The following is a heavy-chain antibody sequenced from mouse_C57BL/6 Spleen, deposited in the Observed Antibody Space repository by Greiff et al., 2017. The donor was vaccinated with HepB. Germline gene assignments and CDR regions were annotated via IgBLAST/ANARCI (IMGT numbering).Heavy chain of an antibody. Sequence: EVNLVESGGGLVRSGRSLRLSCATSGFTFSDFYMEWVRQAPGKGLEWIAASRNKANDYTTEYSASVKGRFIVSRDTSQSILYLQMNALRAEDTAIYYCARDALHYYGSSYGFAYWGQGTLVTVSA. CDR1: GFTFSDFY. V-gene: IGHV7-1*01. D-gene: IGHD1-1*01. CDR3: ARDALHYYGSSYGFAY. CDR2: SRNKANDYTT. J-gene: IGHJ3*01.